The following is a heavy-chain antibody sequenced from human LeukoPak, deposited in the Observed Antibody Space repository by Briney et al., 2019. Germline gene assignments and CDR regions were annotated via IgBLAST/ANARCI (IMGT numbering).Heavy chain of an antibody. Sequence: GGSLRLSCAASGFTFSSYSMYWVRQAPGKGLEYVSVITNNGGSTNYASSVKGRFTISRDNSKNTLYLQMNSLRAEDTAVYYCAKEESGCSGGSCYSQFDYWGQGTLVTVSS. CDR3: AKEESGCSGGSCYSQFDY. V-gene: IGHV3-64*01. J-gene: IGHJ4*02. CDR1: GFTFSSYS. D-gene: IGHD2-15*01. CDR2: ITNNGGST.